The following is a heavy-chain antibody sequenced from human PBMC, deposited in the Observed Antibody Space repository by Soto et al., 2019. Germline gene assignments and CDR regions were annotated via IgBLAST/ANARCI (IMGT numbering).Heavy chain of an antibody. V-gene: IGHV3-74*01. CDR3: ATVGTGSYNWLDP. CDR2: INSDGSTT. CDR1: GFTFSTYW. Sequence: EVQLVESGGGLVQPGGSLRLSCAASGFTFSTYWMHWVRQAPGKGLVWVSRINSDGSTTTYADSVKGGFTISRDNAKNTLYLQMNSLRAEDTAVYFCATVGTGSYNWLDPWGQGTLVTVSS. D-gene: IGHD1-26*01. J-gene: IGHJ5*02.